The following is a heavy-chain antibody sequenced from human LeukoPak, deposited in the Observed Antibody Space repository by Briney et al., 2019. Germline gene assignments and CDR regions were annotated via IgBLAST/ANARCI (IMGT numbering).Heavy chain of an antibody. V-gene: IGHV1-24*01. Sequence: GASVKVSCKVSGYTLTELSMHWVRQAPGKGLEWMGGFDPEDGETIYAQKFQGRVTMTEDTSTDTAYMELSSLRSEDTAVYYCASPIVVVPAAFNDAFDIWGQGTMVTVSS. CDR1: GYTLTELS. CDR3: ASPIVVVPAAFNDAFDI. D-gene: IGHD2-2*01. CDR2: FDPEDGET. J-gene: IGHJ3*02.